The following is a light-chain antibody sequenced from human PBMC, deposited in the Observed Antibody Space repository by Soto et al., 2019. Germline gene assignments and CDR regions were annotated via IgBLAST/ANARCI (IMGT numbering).Light chain of an antibody. CDR3: QQYENSPIT. CDR2: GAS. V-gene: IGKV3-20*01. CDR1: QSLSKS. Sequence: EIVLTQSPSTLSLSKRERATLSCRASQSLSKSLVWYQQKPGQAPRLLIYGASSRATGIPDRFSGTGSETDFTLTINRLEPEDFAVYYCQQYENSPITVGQGTRLEIK. J-gene: IGKJ5*01.